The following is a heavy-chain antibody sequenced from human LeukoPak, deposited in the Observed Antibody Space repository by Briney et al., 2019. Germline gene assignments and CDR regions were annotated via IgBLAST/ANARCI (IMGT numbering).Heavy chain of an antibody. J-gene: IGHJ6*03. Sequence: SETLSLTCTVSGGSFSSYYWSWIRQPAGKGLEWIGRIYNSGSPNYNPALKSRVTMSVDTSNNQFSLKLSSVTAADTAVYYCARDLSIQRLKNNYYYYYMDVWGKGTTVTVSS. CDR1: GGSFSSYY. D-gene: IGHD2-2*01. CDR2: IYNSGSP. CDR3: ARDLSIQRLKNNYYYYYMDV. V-gene: IGHV4-4*07.